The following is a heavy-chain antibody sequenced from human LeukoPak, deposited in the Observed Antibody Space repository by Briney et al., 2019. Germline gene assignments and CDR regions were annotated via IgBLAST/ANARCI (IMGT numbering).Heavy chain of an antibody. CDR1: GYTFTSCD. D-gene: IGHD6-19*01. CDR2: MNPNSGNT. V-gene: IGHV1-8*01. CDR3: ARGIAVAGYYFDY. J-gene: IGHJ4*02. Sequence: ASVKVSCKASGYTFTSCDINWVRQATGQGLEWMGWMNPNSGNTGYAQKFQGRVTMIRNTSISTAYMELSSLRSEDTAVYYCARGIAVAGYYFDYWGQGTLVTVSS.